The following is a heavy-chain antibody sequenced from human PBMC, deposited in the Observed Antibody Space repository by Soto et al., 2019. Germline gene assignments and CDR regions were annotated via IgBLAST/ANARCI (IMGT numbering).Heavy chain of an antibody. CDR3: ARSVAVPGAHIDY. CDR2: VYYTGST. V-gene: IGHV4-59*01. CDR1: GGSISGSY. J-gene: IGHJ4*02. D-gene: IGHD6-19*01. Sequence: SETRSLTCSVSGGSISGSYWSWIRQSPGKGLEWLGYVYYTGSTNYSPSLRSRVSISVDTSKNEFSLRLSSVTAADTAVYFCARSVAVPGAHIDYWGQGTQVTVSS.